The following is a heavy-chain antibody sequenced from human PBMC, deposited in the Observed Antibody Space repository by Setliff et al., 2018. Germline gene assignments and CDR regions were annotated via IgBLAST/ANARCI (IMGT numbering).Heavy chain of an antibody. Sequence: SETLSLTCTVSGGSISPYYWSWIRQPSGKGLEWIGYIYHSGYTSYNPSLKSRVTISVDTSKNQFSLKLSSVTAADTAVYYCARKSRNIVVVPAAVIYYYYYYMDVWGKGTTVTVSS. CDR1: GGSISPYY. D-gene: IGHD2-2*01. J-gene: IGHJ6*03. CDR3: ARKSRNIVVVPAAVIYYYYYYMDV. CDR2: IYHSGYT. V-gene: IGHV4-59*12.